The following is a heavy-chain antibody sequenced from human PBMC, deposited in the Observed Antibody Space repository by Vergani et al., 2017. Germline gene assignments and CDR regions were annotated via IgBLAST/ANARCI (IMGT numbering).Heavy chain of an antibody. D-gene: IGHD4-23*01. V-gene: IGHV3-9*01. CDR2: ISWNSGSI. J-gene: IGHJ2*01. CDR3: AKDNYYGGNSGYFDL. CDR1: GFTFDDYA. Sequence: EVQLVESGGGLVQPGRSLRLSCAASGFTFDDYAMHWVRQAPGKGLEWVSGISWNSGSIGYADSVKGRFTISRGNAKNSLYLQMNSLRAEDTALYYCAKDNYYGGNSGYFDLWGRGTLVTVSS.